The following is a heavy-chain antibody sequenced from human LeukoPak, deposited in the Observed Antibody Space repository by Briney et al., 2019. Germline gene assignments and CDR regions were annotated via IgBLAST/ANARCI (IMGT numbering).Heavy chain of an antibody. CDR1: GGSISSYY. Sequence: SETLSLTCTVSGGSISSYYWSWVRQPPGKGLEWIGYVSYSGSTDYNPSLKSRVIISIDTSKNQFSLRLSSVTAADTAVYYCASARSQYSSSLGSFDYWGQGTLVTVSS. CDR3: ASARSQYSSSLGSFDY. CDR2: VSYSGST. V-gene: IGHV4-59*01. D-gene: IGHD6-13*01. J-gene: IGHJ4*02.